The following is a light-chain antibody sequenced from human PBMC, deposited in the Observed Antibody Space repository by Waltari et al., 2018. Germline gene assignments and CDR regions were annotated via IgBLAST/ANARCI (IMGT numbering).Light chain of an antibody. CDR3: QHYNNWPPWT. CDR2: WAS. J-gene: IGKJ1*01. Sequence: DIVVTQSPHSLAVSLGERATINCNPGLSVFNTRNNKNNLAWYQQKPGQPPKLLIYWASTRASGVPDRFSGSGSGTDFTLTISRLEPEDFAVYYCQHYNNWPPWTFGQGTKVEIK. CDR1: LSVFNTRNNKNN. V-gene: IGKV4-1*01.